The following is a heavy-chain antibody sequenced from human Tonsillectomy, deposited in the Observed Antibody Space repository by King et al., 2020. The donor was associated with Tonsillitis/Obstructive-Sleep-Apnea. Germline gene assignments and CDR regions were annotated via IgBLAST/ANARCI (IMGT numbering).Heavy chain of an antibody. Sequence: TLKESGPTLVKPTQTLTLTCTFSGFSLSTSGVGVGWIRQPPGKALEWLALTYWDDDKRYSPSLKSRLTITKDTSKNQVVLTMTNMDPVDTVTYYCAHSRSNYVGFDPWGQGTLVTVSS. D-gene: IGHD4-11*01. CDR1: GFSLSTSGVG. CDR3: AHSRSNYVGFDP. CDR2: TYWDDDK. J-gene: IGHJ5*02. V-gene: IGHV2-5*02.